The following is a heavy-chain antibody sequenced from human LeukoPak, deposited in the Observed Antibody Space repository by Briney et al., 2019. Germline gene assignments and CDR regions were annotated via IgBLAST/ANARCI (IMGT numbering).Heavy chain of an antibody. V-gene: IGHV3-9*01. CDR2: ISWNSGSI. J-gene: IGHJ4*02. CDR1: GFTFDDYA. Sequence: GGSLRLSCAASGFTFDDYAMHWVRQAPGKGLEWVSGISWNSGSIGYADSVKGRFTISRDNAKNSLYLQMNSLRAEDTALYYCAKDYCSGGSCYPYFDYWGQGTLVTVSS. D-gene: IGHD2-15*01. CDR3: AKDYCSGGSCYPYFDY.